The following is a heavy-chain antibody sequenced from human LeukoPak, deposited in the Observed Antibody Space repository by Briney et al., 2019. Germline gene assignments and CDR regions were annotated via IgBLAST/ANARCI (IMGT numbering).Heavy chain of an antibody. CDR2: INPSGGST. Sequence: ASVKVSCKASGYTFTSYYMHWVRQAPGQGLEWMGIINPSGGSTSYAQKFQGRVTMTRDTSISTAYMELSRLRSDDTAVYYCARVGYSNYLFYYYYYMDVWGKGTTVTVSS. CDR1: GYTFTSYY. D-gene: IGHD4-11*01. J-gene: IGHJ6*03. CDR3: ARVGYSNYLFYYYYYMDV. V-gene: IGHV1-46*01.